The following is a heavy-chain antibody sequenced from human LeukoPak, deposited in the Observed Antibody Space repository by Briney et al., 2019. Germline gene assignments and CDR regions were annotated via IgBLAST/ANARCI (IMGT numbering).Heavy chain of an antibody. CDR1: GFTFDDYD. D-gene: IGHD3-10*01. V-gene: IGHV3-66*01. Sequence: GGSLRLSCAASGFTFDDYDMSWVRQAPGKGLEWVSVIYSGGSTYYADSVKGRFTISRDNSKNTLYLQMNSLRAEDTAVYYCARALASPGSASSFWFDHWGQGTLVTVSS. CDR2: IYSGGST. J-gene: IGHJ5*02. CDR3: ARALASPGSASSFWFDH.